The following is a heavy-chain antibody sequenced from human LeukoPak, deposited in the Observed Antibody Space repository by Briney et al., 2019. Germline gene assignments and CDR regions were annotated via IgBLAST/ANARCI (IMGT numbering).Heavy chain of an antibody. CDR1: GFTFSSYW. CDR3: ARDLHNVGEYYFDY. CDR2: IKEDGSEK. J-gene: IGHJ4*02. Sequence: GGSLRLSCTTSGFTFSSYWMSWVRQAPGKGLEWLGNIKEDGSEKYDVDSVKGRFTISRDNAKNSLYLQMNSLRVEDTAIYYCARDLHNVGEYYFDYWGQGTLVTVSS. D-gene: IGHD3-10*01. V-gene: IGHV3-7*01.